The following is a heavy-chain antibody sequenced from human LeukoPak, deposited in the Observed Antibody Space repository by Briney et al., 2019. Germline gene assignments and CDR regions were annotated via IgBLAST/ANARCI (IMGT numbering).Heavy chain of an antibody. Sequence: GGSLRLSCAASGFTFSNYWMHWVRQAPGRGLVWVSRIKSDGRTTYYADSVKGRFTISRDDAKNTLYLQMNSLRAEDTAVYYCAKDRVSIYYYDSSGDRWGQGTLVTVSS. CDR3: AKDRVSIYYYDSSGDR. CDR1: GFTFSNYW. J-gene: IGHJ4*02. CDR2: IKSDGRTT. V-gene: IGHV3-74*01. D-gene: IGHD3-22*01.